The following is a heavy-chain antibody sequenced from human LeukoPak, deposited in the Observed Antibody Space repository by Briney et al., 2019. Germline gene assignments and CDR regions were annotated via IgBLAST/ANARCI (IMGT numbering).Heavy chain of an antibody. Sequence: GGSLKLSCAASGFTFSGSAMHWVRQASGKGLEWVGRIRSKANSYATAYAASVKGRFTISRDDSKDTAYLQMNSLKTEDTAVYYCTRLGSYGIDYWGQGTLVTVSS. D-gene: IGHD5-18*01. CDR3: TRLGSYGIDY. CDR2: IRSKANSYAT. CDR1: GFTFSGSA. V-gene: IGHV3-73*01. J-gene: IGHJ4*02.